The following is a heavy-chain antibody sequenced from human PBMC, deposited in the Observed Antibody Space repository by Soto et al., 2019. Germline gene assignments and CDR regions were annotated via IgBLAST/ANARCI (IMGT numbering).Heavy chain of an antibody. D-gene: IGHD5-18*01. Sequence: QVQLVQSGAEVKKPGASVKVSCTASGYTFSDYRLHWVRQAPGQGFEWMGVINPGSGSTTFAQKFQGRVTLTTDTSATTVYMEMSGLTSEDTAVFYCARGYVERAVVLFDHWGQGSLVTVSS. CDR3: ARGYVERAVVLFDH. CDR1: GYTFSDYR. CDR2: INPGSGST. V-gene: IGHV1-46*01. J-gene: IGHJ4*02.